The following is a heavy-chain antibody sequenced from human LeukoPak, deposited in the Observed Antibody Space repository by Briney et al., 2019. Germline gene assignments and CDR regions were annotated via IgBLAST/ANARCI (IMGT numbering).Heavy chain of an antibody. D-gene: IGHD1-26*01. CDR2: VYISGST. CDR1: GGSISSSSYY. V-gene: IGHV4-39*07. CDR3: ARDSGKGDTTHMDV. J-gene: IGHJ6*03. Sequence: SETLSLTCTVSGGSISSSSYYWGWIRQPPGTGLEWIGHVYISGSTNYNPSLKSRVTMSVDTSKNQFSLRLSSVTAADTAVYYCARDSGKGDTTHMDVWGKGTTVTVSS.